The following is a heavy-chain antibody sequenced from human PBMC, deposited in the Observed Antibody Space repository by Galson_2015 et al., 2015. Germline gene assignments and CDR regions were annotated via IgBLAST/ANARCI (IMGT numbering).Heavy chain of an antibody. CDR2: MYSSGST. J-gene: IGHJ4*02. Sequence: ATLTLTCTVSGGSLSRYYWSWPRQPPGKGLEWIGYMYSSGSTDYNPSLKSRVTISLDTSKNEISLKLSSVNAADTALYYCARLASSTAPFDYWGQGTLVTVSS. V-gene: IGHV4-59*01. D-gene: IGHD2-2*01. CDR1: GGSLSRYY. CDR3: ARLASSTAPFDY.